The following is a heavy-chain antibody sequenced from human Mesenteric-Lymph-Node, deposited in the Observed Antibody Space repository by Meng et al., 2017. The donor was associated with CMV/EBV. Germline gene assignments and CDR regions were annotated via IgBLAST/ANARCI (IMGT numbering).Heavy chain of an antibody. D-gene: IGHD4-17*01. Sequence: SETLSLTCAVYGGSFSGYFWSWIRQPQGMGLEWIGEINHSGSTNYNSSLKSRISISIDTSKNQFSLRLTSVTAADTAVYYCAAWCDGDRDCYYYYGMEVWGQGTTVTVSS. V-gene: IGHV4-34*01. J-gene: IGHJ6*02. CDR1: GGSFSGYF. CDR3: AAWCDGDRDCYYYYGMEV. CDR2: INHSGST.